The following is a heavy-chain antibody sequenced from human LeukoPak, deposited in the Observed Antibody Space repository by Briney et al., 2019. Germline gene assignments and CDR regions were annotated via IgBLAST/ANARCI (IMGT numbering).Heavy chain of an antibody. Sequence: SETLSLTCTVSGDSVSSGKYYWNWIRQPAGKGREWIGEINHSGRTNYNPSLKSRVTISVDTSKNQFSLKLSSVTAADPAVYYCARVYNWNSSGLGAPRAWGRGTLVTVSS. J-gene: IGHJ5*02. CDR1: GDSVSSGKYY. V-gene: IGHV4-61*10. CDR3: ARVYNWNSSGLGAPRA. D-gene: IGHD1-7*01. CDR2: INHSGRT.